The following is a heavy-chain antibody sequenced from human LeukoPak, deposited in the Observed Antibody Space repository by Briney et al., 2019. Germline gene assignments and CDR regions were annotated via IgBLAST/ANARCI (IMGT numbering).Heavy chain of an antibody. CDR1: GASISSSNDY. CDR3: ARQFAAASADTRVYFDF. CDR2: ITYDGSA. Sequence: SETLSLACSVSGASISSSNDYWGWIRQAPGKGLEWIGSITYDGSAHYNPSLMSRATILVDTSKNQFSLKLSSVTAADAPMYYCARQFAAASADTRVYFDFWGQGTVVTVSS. D-gene: IGHD2-2*01. V-gene: IGHV4-39*01. J-gene: IGHJ4*02.